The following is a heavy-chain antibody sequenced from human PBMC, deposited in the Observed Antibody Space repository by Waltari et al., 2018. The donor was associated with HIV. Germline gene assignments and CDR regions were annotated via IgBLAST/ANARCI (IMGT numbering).Heavy chain of an antibody. V-gene: IGHV3-53*01. Sequence: EVQLLEAVGVLMQPGGSLSLSCAAPGFTVSRTHMTSLCQAPGKGLEWVSVIYSGGSTYYSDSVKGRFTISRDNSKNTLYLQMNSLRAEDTAVYYCARDRYESLYAFDIWGQGTMVTVSS. CDR2: IYSGGST. CDR3: ARDRYESLYAFDI. CDR1: GFTVSRTH. D-gene: IGHD5-12*01. J-gene: IGHJ3*02.